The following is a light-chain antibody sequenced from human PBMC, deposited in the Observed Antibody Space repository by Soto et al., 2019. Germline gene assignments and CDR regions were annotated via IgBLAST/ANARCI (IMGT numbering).Light chain of an antibody. CDR2: GAS. CDR1: PSVSNNY. V-gene: IGKV3-20*01. J-gene: IGKJ1*01. CDR3: QQYGSSGT. Sequence: EIVLTQSPATLSLSQGERATLSCRASPSVSNNYLAWYQQKPGQAPRLLIYGASNRATGIPDRFSGSGSGTDFTLTISRLQPEDFAVDYCQQYGSSGTFGQGTKVDIK.